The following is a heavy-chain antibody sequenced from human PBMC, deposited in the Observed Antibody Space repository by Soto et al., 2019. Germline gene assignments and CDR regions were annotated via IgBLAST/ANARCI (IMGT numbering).Heavy chain of an antibody. CDR1: GGTFSSYT. V-gene: IGHV1-69*02. Sequence: QVQLVQSGAEVKKPGSSVKVSCKASGGTFSSYTISWVRQAPGQGLEWMGRIIPILGIANYAQKFQGRVTITADKSTSTAYMELSSLRSEHTAVYYCARGYCSGGSCPNWFDPWGQGTLVTVSS. CDR2: IIPILGIA. CDR3: ARGYCSGGSCPNWFDP. D-gene: IGHD2-15*01. J-gene: IGHJ5*02.